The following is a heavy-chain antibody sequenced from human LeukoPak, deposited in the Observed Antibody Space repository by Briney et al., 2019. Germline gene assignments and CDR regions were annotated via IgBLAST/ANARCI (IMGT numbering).Heavy chain of an antibody. CDR2: ISSSSSTI. CDR1: GFTFSSYS. D-gene: IGHD5-24*01. CDR3: TRVGLMARDYYYMDV. J-gene: IGHJ6*03. V-gene: IGHV3-48*01. Sequence: TGGSLRLSCAASGFTFSSYSMNWVRQAPGKGLEWVSYISSSSSTIYYADSVKGRFTISRDNAKNSLYLQMNSLRAEDTAVYYCTRVGLMARDYYYMDVWGKGTTVTVSS.